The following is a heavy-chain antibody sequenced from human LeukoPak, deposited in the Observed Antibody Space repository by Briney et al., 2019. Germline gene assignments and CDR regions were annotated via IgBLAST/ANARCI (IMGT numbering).Heavy chain of an antibody. CDR2: ISYDGSNK. D-gene: IGHD3-10*01. CDR1: GFTFSSYG. J-gene: IGHJ4*02. Sequence: GGSLRLSCAASGFTFSSYGMHWARQAPGKGLEWVAVISYDGSNKYYADSVKGRFTISRDNSKNTLYLQMNSLRAEDTAVYYCAKDGCRIWFGELWIDYWGQGTLVTVSS. V-gene: IGHV3-30*18. CDR3: AKDGCRIWFGELWIDY.